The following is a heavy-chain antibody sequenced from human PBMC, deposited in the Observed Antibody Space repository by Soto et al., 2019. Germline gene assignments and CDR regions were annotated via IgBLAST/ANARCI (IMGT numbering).Heavy chain of an antibody. CDR2: ISGSGGST. D-gene: IGHD6-13*01. CDR3: ANSGPIAAAPDP. J-gene: IGHJ5*02. V-gene: IGHV3-23*01. Sequence: VRQAPGKGLEWVSAISGSGGSTYYADSVKGRFTISRDNSKNTLYLQMNSLRAEDTAVYYCANSGPIAAAPDPWGQGTLVTVSS.